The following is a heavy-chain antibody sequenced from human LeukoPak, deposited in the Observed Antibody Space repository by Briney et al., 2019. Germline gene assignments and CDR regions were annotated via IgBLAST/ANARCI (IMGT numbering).Heavy chain of an antibody. D-gene: IGHD3-22*01. CDR1: GFTFSRSS. Sequence: GGSLRLSCAASGFTFSRSSMNWVRQAPGKGLEWVSSITTSSSYIYYADSVKGRFTISRDNAKNSLYLQMNSLRAEDTAVYYCAREARYYDSSGYAQIDAFDIWGQGTMVTVSS. CDR3: AREARYYDSSGYAQIDAFDI. CDR2: ITTSSSYI. J-gene: IGHJ3*02. V-gene: IGHV3-21*01.